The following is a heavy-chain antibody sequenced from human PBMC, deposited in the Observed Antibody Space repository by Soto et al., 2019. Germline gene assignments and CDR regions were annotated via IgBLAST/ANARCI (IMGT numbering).Heavy chain of an antibody. D-gene: IGHD2-15*01. V-gene: IGHV3-33*01. CDR1: GFTFSNYG. CDR3: ASEYCSGGSCYYCGMDV. Sequence: QVQLVESGGGVVQPGRSLRLSCAASGFTFSNYGMHWVRQAPGKGLEWVAVIWYDGSNKYYADSVKGRFTISRDNSKNTLYLQMNSLRAEATAVYYCASEYCSGGSCYYCGMDVWGQGTTVTVSS. J-gene: IGHJ6*02. CDR2: IWYDGSNK.